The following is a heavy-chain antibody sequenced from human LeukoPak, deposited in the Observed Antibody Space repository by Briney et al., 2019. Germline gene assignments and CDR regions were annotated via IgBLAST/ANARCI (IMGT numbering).Heavy chain of an antibody. CDR1: GGSISTSNYY. CDR2: IYYSGST. J-gene: IGHJ4*02. CDR3: ARGDSFDY. Sequence: SETLSLTCTVSGGSISTSNYYWGWIRQPPGKGLEWIGSIYYSGSTYYNPSLKSRVTISVDTSKNQFSLKLSSVTAADTAVYYCARGDSFDYWGQGTLVTVSS. V-gene: IGHV4-39*07.